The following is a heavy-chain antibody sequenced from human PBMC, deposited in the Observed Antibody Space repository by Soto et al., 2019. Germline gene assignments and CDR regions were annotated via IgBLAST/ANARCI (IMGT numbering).Heavy chain of an antibody. V-gene: IGHV1-18*04. D-gene: IGHD6-19*01. CDR2: ISAYNGNT. Sequence: GASVKVSCKASGYTFTSYGISWLRQAPGQGLEWMGWISAYNGNTNYAQKLQGRVTMTTDTSTSTAYMELRSLRSDDTAVYYCARGSIAVAGTHYGMDVWGQGTTVTVSS. J-gene: IGHJ6*02. CDR1: GYTFTSYG. CDR3: ARGSIAVAGTHYGMDV.